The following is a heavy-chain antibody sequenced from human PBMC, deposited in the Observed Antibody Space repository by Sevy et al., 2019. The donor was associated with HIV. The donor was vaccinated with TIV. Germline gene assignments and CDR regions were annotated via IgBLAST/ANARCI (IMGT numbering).Heavy chain of an antibody. D-gene: IGHD2-2*01. CDR3: ARSPRDIVVVPAALDAFDI. Sequence: SETLSLTCTVSGGSISSGDYYWSWIRQPPGKGLEWIGYIYYSGSTHYNPSLKSRVTISVDTSKNQFSLKLSSVTAADTAVYYCARSPRDIVVVPAALDAFDIWGQGTMVTVSS. CDR1: GGSISSGDYY. CDR2: IYYSGST. J-gene: IGHJ3*02. V-gene: IGHV4-30-4*01.